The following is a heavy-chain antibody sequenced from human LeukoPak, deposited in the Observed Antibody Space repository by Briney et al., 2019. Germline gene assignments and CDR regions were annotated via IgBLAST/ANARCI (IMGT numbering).Heavy chain of an antibody. J-gene: IGHJ4*02. CDR1: GGSISSYY. V-gene: IGHV4-59*01. CDR3: ASRSSIWSGYQDTLYYFDS. CDR2: IYDSGST. D-gene: IGHD3-3*01. Sequence: PSETLSLTCIVSGGSISSYYWSWIRQPPGKRLEWIGHIYDSGSTNYNPSLKSRVTISVDTSKNQFSLKLSSVTAADTAVYYCASRSSIWSGYQDTLYYFDSWGQGTLVTVSS.